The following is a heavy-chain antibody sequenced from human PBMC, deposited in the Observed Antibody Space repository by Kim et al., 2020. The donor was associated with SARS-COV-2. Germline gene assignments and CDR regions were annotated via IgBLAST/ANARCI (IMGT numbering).Heavy chain of an antibody. J-gene: IGHJ4*02. CDR1: GGSISSSSYY. CDR2: IYYSGST. CDR3: ARGGGPSDTAMASTPFLGY. V-gene: IGHV4-39*07. D-gene: IGHD5-18*01. Sequence: SETLSLTCTVSGGSISSSSYYWGWIRQPPGKGLEWIGSIYYSGSTYYNPSLKSRVTISVDTSKNQFSLKLSSVTAADTAVYYCARGGGPSDTAMASTPFLGYWGQGTLVTVSS.